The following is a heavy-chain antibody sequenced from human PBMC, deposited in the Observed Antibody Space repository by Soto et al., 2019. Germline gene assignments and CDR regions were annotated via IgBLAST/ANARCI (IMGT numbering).Heavy chain of an antibody. D-gene: IGHD2-15*01. CDR3: ARIVVVVAATRWQDYYYYGMEV. Sequence: ASVKVSCKASGGTFSSYAISWVRQAPGQGLEWMGGIIPIFGTANYAQKFQGRVTITADESTSTAYMELSSLRSEDTAVYYCARIVVVVAATRWQDYYYYGMEVWGQGTTVTVSS. CDR2: IIPIFGTA. V-gene: IGHV1-69*13. J-gene: IGHJ6*02. CDR1: GGTFSSYA.